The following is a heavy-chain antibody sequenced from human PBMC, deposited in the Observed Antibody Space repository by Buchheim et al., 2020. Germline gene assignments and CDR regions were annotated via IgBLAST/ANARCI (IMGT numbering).Heavy chain of an antibody. D-gene: IGHD3-3*01. CDR2: IYYSGST. CDR1: GGSISSYY. J-gene: IGHJ6*02. V-gene: IGHV4-59*01. CDR3: ARSAYYDFWSGRYYGMDV. Sequence: QVQLQESGPGLVKPSETLSLTCTVSGGSISSYYWSWIRQPPGKGLEWIGYIYYSGSTNYNPSLKSRVTISVDTSKNQFSLKLSSVTAADTAMYYCARSAYYDFWSGRYYGMDVWGQGTT.